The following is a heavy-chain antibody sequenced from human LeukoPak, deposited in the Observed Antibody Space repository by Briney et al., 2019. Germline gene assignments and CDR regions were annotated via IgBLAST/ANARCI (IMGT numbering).Heavy chain of an antibody. V-gene: IGHV1-2*02. D-gene: IGHD3-3*01. J-gene: IGHJ5*02. CDR2: SNPNSGDT. Sequence: GASAKVSCKASGYTFTGYYMHWVRQAPGQGLEWMGWSNPNSGDTKYAQKFQGRVTMTMDTSINTAYMELSRLRSDDTAVYYCARSHSNWFDPWGQGTLVTVSS. CDR1: GYTFTGYY. CDR3: ARSHSNWFDP.